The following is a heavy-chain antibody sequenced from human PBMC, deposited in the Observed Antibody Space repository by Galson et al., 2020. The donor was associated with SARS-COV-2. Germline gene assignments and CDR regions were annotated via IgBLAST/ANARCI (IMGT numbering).Heavy chain of an antibody. CDR3: ARDYRFTIFLESYYYMDV. J-gene: IGHJ6*03. Sequence: SETLSLTCTVSGGSISGGNFYWRWIRQHPGKGLEWIGDISNSGSPNYNPALKSQIIISLDTSKNQFSLRLSSVTAADTAVYYCARDYRFTIFLESYYYMDVWGRGTTVIVTS. V-gene: IGHV4-31*01. CDR2: ISNSGSP. CDR1: GGSISGGNFY. D-gene: IGHD3-3*01.